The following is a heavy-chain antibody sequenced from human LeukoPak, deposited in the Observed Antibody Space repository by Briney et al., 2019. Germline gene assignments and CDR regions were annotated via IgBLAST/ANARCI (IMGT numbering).Heavy chain of an antibody. CDR1: GYTFTGYY. D-gene: IGHD1-26*01. V-gene: IGHV1-2*02. J-gene: IGHJ4*02. Sequence: ASVKVSCKASGYTFTGYYMHWVRQAPGQGLEWMGWINPNSGGTNYAQKFQGRVTMTRDTSISTAYMELSRLRSDDTAVYYCARDRTNSGSYQESDYWGQGTLVTVSS. CDR2: INPNSGGT. CDR3: ARDRTNSGSYQESDY.